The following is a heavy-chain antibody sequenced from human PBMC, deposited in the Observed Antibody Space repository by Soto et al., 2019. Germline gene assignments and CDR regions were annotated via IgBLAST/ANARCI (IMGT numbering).Heavy chain of an antibody. J-gene: IGHJ4*01. Sequence: GGSLRLSCAASGFTFSSYAMHWVRQAPGKGLEWVAVISYDGSNKYYADSVKGRFTISRDNSKNTLYLQMNSLRAEDTAVYYCVKDALTAVAFYFDYWGRGALVTVSS. CDR3: VKDALTAVAFYFDY. V-gene: IGHV3-30-3*01. D-gene: IGHD6-19*01. CDR2: ISYDGSNK. CDR1: GFTFSSYA.